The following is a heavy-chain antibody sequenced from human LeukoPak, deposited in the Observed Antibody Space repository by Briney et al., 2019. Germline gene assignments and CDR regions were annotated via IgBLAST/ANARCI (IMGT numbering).Heavy chain of an antibody. CDR3: ARVTTWLRLPDY. D-gene: IGHD5-12*01. V-gene: IGHV4-34*01. CDR1: GGSISSYY. Sequence: SETLSLTCTVSGGSISSYYWSWIRQPPGRGLEWIGEINHSGSTNYNPSLKSRVTISVDTSKNQFSLKLSSVTAADTAVYYCARVTTWLRLPDYWGQGTLVTVSS. J-gene: IGHJ4*02. CDR2: INHSGST.